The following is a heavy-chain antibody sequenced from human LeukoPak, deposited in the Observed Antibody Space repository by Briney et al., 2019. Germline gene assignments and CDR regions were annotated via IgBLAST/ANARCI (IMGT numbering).Heavy chain of an antibody. D-gene: IGHD6-19*01. CDR2: RYYSGST. CDR1: GDSISSGGYY. J-gene: IGHJ5*02. Sequence: SESLSLTCTVSGDSISSGGYYWGWIRQPPGKGLEWIASRYYSGSTYCNPSLKSRVTMSADTSKNQFSLKLSSVTAADAAVYYCARQYSSGWPWFDPWGQGTRVTVSS. CDR3: ARQYSSGWPWFDP. V-gene: IGHV4-39*01.